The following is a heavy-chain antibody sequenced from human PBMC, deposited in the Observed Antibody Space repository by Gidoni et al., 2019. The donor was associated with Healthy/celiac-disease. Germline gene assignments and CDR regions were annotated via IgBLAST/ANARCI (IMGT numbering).Heavy chain of an antibody. J-gene: IGHJ3*02. V-gene: IGHV3-66*01. CDR2: IYSGGST. CDR3: ASDHDAFDI. Sequence: EVQLVESEGGLVQPGGSLRLSCAASGFNVSSNYMCCVRQAPGKGLEWVSVIYSGGSTYYADSVKGRFTISRDNSKNTLDLQMNSLRAEETAVYYCASDHDAFDIWGQGTMVTVSS. CDR1: GFNVSSNY.